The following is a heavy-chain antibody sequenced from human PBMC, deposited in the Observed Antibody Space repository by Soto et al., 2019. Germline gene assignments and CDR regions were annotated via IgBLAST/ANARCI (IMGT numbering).Heavy chain of an antibody. V-gene: IGHV3-23*01. CDR3: ADAPVAGTQTPFDY. Sequence: EVQLLESGGGLVQPGGSLRLSCAASGFTFSSYAMSWVRQAPGKGLEWVSAISGSGGSTYYADSVKGRFTISRDNSKNTLYLQMNSLRAEDTAVYYCADAPVAGTQTPFDYWGQGTLVTVSP. D-gene: IGHD6-19*01. CDR2: ISGSGGST. J-gene: IGHJ4*01. CDR1: GFTFSSYA.